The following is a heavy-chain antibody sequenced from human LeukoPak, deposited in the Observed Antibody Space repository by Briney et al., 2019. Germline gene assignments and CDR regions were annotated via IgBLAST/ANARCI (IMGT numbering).Heavy chain of an antibody. Sequence: GGSLRLSCAASGFIFSNYRMSWVRQAPGKGLEWVANIKQDGSEKYYVDSVKGRFTISRDNAKNSLYLQMNSLRAEDTAVYYCARALGSGDFDYWGQGTLVTVSS. J-gene: IGHJ4*02. CDR1: GFIFSNYR. V-gene: IGHV3-7*01. CDR2: IKQDGSEK. D-gene: IGHD7-27*01. CDR3: ARALGSGDFDY.